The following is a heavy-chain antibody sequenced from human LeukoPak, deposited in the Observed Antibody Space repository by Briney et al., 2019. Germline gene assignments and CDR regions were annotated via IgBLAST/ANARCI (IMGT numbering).Heavy chain of an antibody. CDR3: AKDFYRLGEFDAFDN. Sequence: GRSLRLSCAASGFTFDDYAMHWVRQAPGKGLKWVSGISWNSGSIGYADSVKGRFTISRDNAKNSLYLQMNSLRVEDTALYYCAKDFYRLGEFDAFDNWGQGTMVTVSS. J-gene: IGHJ3*02. D-gene: IGHD3-16*01. CDR2: ISWNSGSI. V-gene: IGHV3-9*01. CDR1: GFTFDDYA.